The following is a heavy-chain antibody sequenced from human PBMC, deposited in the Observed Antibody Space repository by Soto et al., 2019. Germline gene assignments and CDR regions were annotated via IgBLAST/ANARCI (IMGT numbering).Heavy chain of an antibody. CDR2: IFYSGST. Sequence: QVQLQESGPGLVKPSETLSLTCTVSGGSISSYYWSWIRQPPGKGLEWIGYIFYSGSTNYNPSLKSRVTLSVDTSKNQFSLKLSSVTAADTAVYFCARRWGPTFDFWGHGTLVTVSS. CDR1: GGSISSYY. D-gene: IGHD1-26*01. V-gene: IGHV4-59*01. J-gene: IGHJ4*01. CDR3: ARRWGPTFDF.